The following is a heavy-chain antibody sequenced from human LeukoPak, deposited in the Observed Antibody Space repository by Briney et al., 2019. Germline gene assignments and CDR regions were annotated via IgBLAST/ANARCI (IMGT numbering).Heavy chain of an antibody. CDR2: ISAYNGNT. V-gene: IGHV1-18*01. CDR1: GYTFTSYG. Sequence: ASVKVSCKASGYTFTSYGISWVRQAPGQGLEWMGWISAYNGNTNYVQKLQGRVTMTTDTSTSTAYMELRSLRSDDTAVYYCARDGDYYDSSGYYPFDYWGQGTLVTVSS. D-gene: IGHD3-22*01. CDR3: ARDGDYYDSSGYYPFDY. J-gene: IGHJ4*02.